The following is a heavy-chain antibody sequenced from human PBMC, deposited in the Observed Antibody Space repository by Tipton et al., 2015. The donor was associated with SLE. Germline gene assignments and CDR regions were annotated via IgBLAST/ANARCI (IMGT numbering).Heavy chain of an antibody. CDR3: ARAGILTGYYPYFDY. CDR1: GFTFSSSW. V-gene: IGHV4-34*01. J-gene: IGHJ4*02. D-gene: IGHD3-9*01. Sequence: LRLSCAASGFTFSSSWMNWVRLAPGKGLQWIGQINHSGSTNYNPSLKSRVTISVDTSKNQFSLKLSSVTAADTAVYYCARAGILTGYYPYFDYWGQGTLVTVSS. CDR2: INHSGST.